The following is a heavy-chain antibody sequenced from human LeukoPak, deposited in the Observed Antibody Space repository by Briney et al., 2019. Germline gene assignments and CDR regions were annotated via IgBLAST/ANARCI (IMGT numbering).Heavy chain of an antibody. CDR1: GYTLTELS. CDR2: FDPEDGET. J-gene: IGHJ3*02. D-gene: IGHD1-26*01. Sequence: GASVKVSCRVSGYTLTELSMHWVRQAPGKGLEWMGGFDPEDGETFYAQKFQGRVTMTEDTSTDTAYMDLSSLRSGDTAVYYCATDLTVVGATTVSAFDIWGQGTMVTVSS. CDR3: ATDLTVVGATTVSAFDI. V-gene: IGHV1-24*01.